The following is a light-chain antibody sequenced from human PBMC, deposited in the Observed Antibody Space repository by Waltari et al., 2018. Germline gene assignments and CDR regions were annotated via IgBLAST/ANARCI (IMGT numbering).Light chain of an antibody. CDR1: KLGNQF. Sequence: SYVLTQPPSVSVSPGQTASIDCSGAKLGNQFVAWYQLKPGHSPVLVVYEDEKRPSGIPERFSGSNSGNTATLTISGAQSMDEGDYFCQGRDGSTAVVFGGGTKLTVL. CDR3: QGRDGSTAVV. CDR2: EDE. V-gene: IGLV3-1*01. J-gene: IGLJ2*01.